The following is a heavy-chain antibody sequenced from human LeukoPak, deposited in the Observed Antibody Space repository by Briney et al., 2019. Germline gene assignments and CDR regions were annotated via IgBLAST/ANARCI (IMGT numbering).Heavy chain of an antibody. CDR2: INHSGST. CDR1: GGSFSGYC. V-gene: IGHV4-34*01. J-gene: IGHJ4*02. D-gene: IGHD6-19*01. CDR3: ATNNQGSGWYPFGY. Sequence: PSETLSLTCAVYGGSFSGYCWSWIRQPPGKGLEWIGEINHSGSTNHNPSLKSRVTISVDTSKNQFSLKLSSVTAADTAVYYCATNNQGSGWYPFGYWGQGTLVTVSS.